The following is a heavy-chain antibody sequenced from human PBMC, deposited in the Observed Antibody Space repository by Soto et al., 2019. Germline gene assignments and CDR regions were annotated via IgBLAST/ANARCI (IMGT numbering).Heavy chain of an antibody. CDR3: ARVLLWFGESYYYYYYGMDV. J-gene: IGHJ6*02. Sequence: SETLSLTCAVYGGSFSGYYWSWIRQPPGKGLEWIGEINHSGSTNYNPPLKSRVTISVDTSKNQFSLKLSSVTAADTAVYYCARVLLWFGESYYYYYYGMDVWGQGTTVT. CDR1: GGSFSGYY. V-gene: IGHV4-34*01. CDR2: INHSGST. D-gene: IGHD3-10*01.